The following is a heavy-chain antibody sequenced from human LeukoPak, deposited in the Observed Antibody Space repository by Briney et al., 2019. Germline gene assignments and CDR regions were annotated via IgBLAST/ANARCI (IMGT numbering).Heavy chain of an antibody. CDR1: GGSISSYY. V-gene: IGHV4-34*01. CDR2: INHSGST. D-gene: IGHD4-23*01. CDR3: ARTRGGVVTRVRNYYYYMDV. Sequence: PSETLSLTCTVSGGSISSYYWSWIRQPPGKGLEWIGEINHSGSTNYNPSLKSRVTISVDTSKNQFSLKLSSVTAADTAVYYCARTRGGVVTRVRNYYYYMDVWGKGTTVTISS. J-gene: IGHJ6*03.